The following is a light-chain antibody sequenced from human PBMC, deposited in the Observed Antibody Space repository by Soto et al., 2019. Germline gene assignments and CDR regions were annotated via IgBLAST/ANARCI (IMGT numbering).Light chain of an antibody. Sequence: DIPMTQSPSSLSASVGDRVTITCRASQSISSYLNWYQQKPGKAPKLLIYAASSLQSGVPSRFSGSGSGTDFTLTISSLQPEDFATYYCQQSYSIPLTFGGGTKVEIK. CDR3: QQSYSIPLT. CDR2: AAS. J-gene: IGKJ4*01. V-gene: IGKV1-39*01. CDR1: QSISSY.